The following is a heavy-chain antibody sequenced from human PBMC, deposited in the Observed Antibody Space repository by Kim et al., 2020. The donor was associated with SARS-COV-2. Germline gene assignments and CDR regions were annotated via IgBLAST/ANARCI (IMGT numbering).Heavy chain of an antibody. CDR1: GGTFSSYT. J-gene: IGHJ4*02. D-gene: IGHD6-13*01. V-gene: IGHV1-69*04. CDR2: IIPILGIA. Sequence: SVKVSCKASGGTFSSYTISWVRQAPGQGLEWMGRIIPILGIANYAQKFQGRVTITADKSTSTAYMELSSLRSEDTAVYYCARDRSRGIAAAGLFDYWGQGTLVTVSP. CDR3: ARDRSRGIAAAGLFDY.